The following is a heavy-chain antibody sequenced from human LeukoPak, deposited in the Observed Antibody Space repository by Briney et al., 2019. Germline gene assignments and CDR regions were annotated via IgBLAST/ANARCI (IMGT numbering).Heavy chain of an antibody. CDR1: GGSISSYC. J-gene: IGHJ4*02. Sequence: PSETLSLTCTVSGGSISSYCWSWIRQPPGKGLERIGYIYYSGSTNYNPSLKSRVTISVDTSKNQFSLKLSSVTAADTAVYYCARSSYYDFWSDPEGFDYWGQGTLVTVSS. V-gene: IGHV4-59*01. CDR3: ARSSYYDFWSDPEGFDY. D-gene: IGHD3-3*01. CDR2: IYYSGST.